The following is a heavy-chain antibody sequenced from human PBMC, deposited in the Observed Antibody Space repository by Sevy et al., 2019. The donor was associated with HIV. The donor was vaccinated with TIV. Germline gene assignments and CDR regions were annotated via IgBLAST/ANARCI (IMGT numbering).Heavy chain of an antibody. D-gene: IGHD6-13*01. CDR1: GGSFSDYY. Sequence: SETLSLTCAVYGGSFSDYYRSWIRQPPGGGLEWIGEISHIGSTNYNPSLKSRVTMSLDTSTNQFSLKLKSMTAADTAVYYCARSIASVLPGPLGLFFRVYPNWFGPWGQGTLVTVSS. CDR3: ARSIASVLPGPLGLFFRVYPNWFGP. V-gene: IGHV4-34*01. CDR2: ISHIGST. J-gene: IGHJ5*02.